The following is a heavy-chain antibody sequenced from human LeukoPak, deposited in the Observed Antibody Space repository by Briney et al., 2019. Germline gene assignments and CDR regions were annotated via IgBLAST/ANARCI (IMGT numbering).Heavy chain of an antibody. D-gene: IGHD3-10*01. CDR3: ARGAVRGGTNFDY. CDR2: AYYRSKWFI. CDR1: GHSVSGSPAV. Sequence: QTLTLPCAISGHSVSGSPAVWNRSRQSPSRGLVWLGRAYYRSKWFIDYALSVKSRITNTPDRSKNHFSLQLNSVTAEDTAVYYCARGAVRGGTNFDYWGQGTLDTVSS. V-gene: IGHV6-1*01. J-gene: IGHJ4*02.